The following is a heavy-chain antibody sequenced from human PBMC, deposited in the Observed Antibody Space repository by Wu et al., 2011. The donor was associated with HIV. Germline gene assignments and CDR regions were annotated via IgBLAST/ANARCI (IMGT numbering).Heavy chain of an antibody. Sequence: EVQLVQSGSEVKKPGTTVRISCKVSGFRFVDYYIHWVQQAPGKGLDWMGLIDPEDGEPIFAERFQGRITLTADTSTDTAYMEMNSLTSDDTAVYYCATWDYWGQGTLVTVSA. V-gene: IGHV1-69-2*01. CDR2: IDPEDGEP. J-gene: IGHJ4*02. CDR3: ATWDY. CDR1: GFRFVDYY.